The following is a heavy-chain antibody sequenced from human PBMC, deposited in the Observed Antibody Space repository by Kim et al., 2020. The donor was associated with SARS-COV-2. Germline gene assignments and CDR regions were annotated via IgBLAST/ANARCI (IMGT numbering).Heavy chain of an antibody. CDR3: ARIPTGGPGTYCLDY. D-gene: IGHD3-10*01. CDR1: RGSISTYY. V-gene: IGHV4-59*13. CDR2: IYYSGST. Sequence: SETLSLTCTVSRGSISTYYWSWVRQPPGKGLEGIAYIYYSGSTNYNHSLKSRVTMSVDTSKNQFSLNLRSVTAADTAVYYCARIPTGGPGTYCLDYWGRGTLVPVST. J-gene: IGHJ4*02.